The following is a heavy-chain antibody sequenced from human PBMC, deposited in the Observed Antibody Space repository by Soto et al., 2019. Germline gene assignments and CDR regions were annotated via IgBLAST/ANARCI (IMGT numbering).Heavy chain of an antibody. CDR3: ARDLKEYCSDGKCNWFDP. V-gene: IGHV4-61*08. D-gene: IGHD2-15*01. CDR1: GGSISSGDYY. Sequence: SETLSLTCAVSGGSISSGDYYWSWIRQPPGKGLEWIGYIYYSGSTDYNPSLKSRVTISFDASKNQISLQVRSATAADAAVYYCARDLKEYCSDGKCNWFDPWGQGTLVTVSS. CDR2: IYYSGST. J-gene: IGHJ5*02.